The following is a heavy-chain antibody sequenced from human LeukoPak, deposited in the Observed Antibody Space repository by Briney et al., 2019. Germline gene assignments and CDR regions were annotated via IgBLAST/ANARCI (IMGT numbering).Heavy chain of an antibody. V-gene: IGHV4-34*01. J-gene: IGHJ4*02. Sequence: SETLSLTCAVYGGSFSGHYWSWIRQPPGKGLEWIGEINHSGSTNYNPSLKSRVTISVDTSKNQFSLKLSSVTAADTAVYYCARAQGANFDYWGQGTLVTVSS. CDR2: INHSGST. D-gene: IGHD1-26*01. CDR3: ARAQGANFDY. CDR1: GGSFSGHY.